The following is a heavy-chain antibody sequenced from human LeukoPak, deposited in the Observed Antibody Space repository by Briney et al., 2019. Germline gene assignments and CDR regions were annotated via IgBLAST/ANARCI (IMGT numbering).Heavy chain of an antibody. D-gene: IGHD6-13*01. Sequence: SVKVSCKASGGTFSSCAISWVRQAPGQGLEWMGGIIPIFGTANYAQKFQGRVTITADKSTSTAYMELSSLRSEDTAVYYCASEDGYSSSWYYFDYWGQGTLVTVSS. CDR3: ASEDGYSSSWYYFDY. V-gene: IGHV1-69*06. CDR2: IIPIFGTA. J-gene: IGHJ4*02. CDR1: GGTFSSCA.